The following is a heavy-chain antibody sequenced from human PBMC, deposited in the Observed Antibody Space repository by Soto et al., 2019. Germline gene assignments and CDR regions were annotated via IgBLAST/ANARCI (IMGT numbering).Heavy chain of an antibody. Sequence: PGGSLRLSCAASGFTFSSYGMHWVRQAPGKGLEWVAVIWYDGSNKYYADSVKGRFAISRDNSKNTLYLQMNSLRAEDTAVYYCAREGTYDILTGYSAVFDYWGQGTLVTVS. CDR1: GFTFSSYG. CDR3: AREGTYDILTGYSAVFDY. CDR2: IWYDGSNK. V-gene: IGHV3-33*01. J-gene: IGHJ4*02. D-gene: IGHD3-9*01.